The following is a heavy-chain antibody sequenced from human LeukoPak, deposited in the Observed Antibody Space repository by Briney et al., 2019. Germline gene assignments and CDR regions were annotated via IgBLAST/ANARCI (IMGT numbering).Heavy chain of an antibody. CDR3: ATDSRYFDTNRYFDP. CDR1: GDSLTELS. J-gene: IGHJ5*02. V-gene: IGHV1-24*01. Sequence: GASVKVSCKVSGDSLTELSMHWVRQAPGQGLEWMGGFDAEQGEIIYAQEFQGRVTMTEDTSTNTAYMELSSLTSADTAVYCCATDSRYFDTNRYFDPWGQGTLITVSS. D-gene: IGHD3-22*01. CDR2: FDAEQGEI.